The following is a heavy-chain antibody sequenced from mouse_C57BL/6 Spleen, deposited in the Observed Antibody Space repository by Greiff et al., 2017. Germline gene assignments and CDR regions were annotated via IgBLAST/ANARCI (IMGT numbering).Heavy chain of an antibody. J-gene: IGHJ4*01. CDR3: ARTGFTDWDGMDY. D-gene: IGHD4-1*01. CDR2: IWSGGST. Sequence: QVHVKQSGPGLVQPSQSLSITCTVSGFSLTSYGVHWVRQSPGKGLEWLGVIWSGGSTDYNAAFISRLSISKDNSKSQVFFKMNSLQADDTAIYYCARTGFTDWDGMDYWGQGTSVTVSS. V-gene: IGHV2-2*01. CDR1: GFSLTSYG.